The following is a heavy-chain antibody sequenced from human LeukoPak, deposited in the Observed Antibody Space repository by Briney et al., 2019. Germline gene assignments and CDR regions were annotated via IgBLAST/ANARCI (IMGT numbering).Heavy chain of an antibody. CDR1: VGSLSSTSYS. Sequence: SETLSLTCTVSVGSLSSTSYSRGWIRQPPVKGLDRLGRIYYSGSTYYNPSLKSRVTISVDTSKNQFSLKLRSVTSADTDVYYCAVVTASYYEFDYWGQGTLVTVSS. V-gene: IGHV4-39*01. J-gene: IGHJ4*02. CDR3: AVVTASYYEFDY. D-gene: IGHD2-21*02. CDR2: IYYSGST.